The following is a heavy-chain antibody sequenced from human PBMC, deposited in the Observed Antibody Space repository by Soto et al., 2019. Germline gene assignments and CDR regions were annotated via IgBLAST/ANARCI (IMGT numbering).Heavy chain of an antibody. Sequence: PGESLKISCKCSGYTFSRYWIGWARQMSGKGLEWMGIIYPGDSDTRYSPSFRGQVTISADKSSSTVYLQWSSLRASDTAMYYCARHQCDSTICYRGAMDVWGRGTTVTVSS. V-gene: IGHV5-51*01. J-gene: IGHJ6*02. CDR2: IYPGDSDT. D-gene: IGHD2-2*01. CDR1: GYTFSRYW. CDR3: ARHQCDSTICYRGAMDV.